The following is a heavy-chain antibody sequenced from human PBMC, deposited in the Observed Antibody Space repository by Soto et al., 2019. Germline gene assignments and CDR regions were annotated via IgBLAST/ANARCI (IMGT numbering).Heavy chain of an antibody. Sequence: SETLSLTCTFSVVSISSGDYYCSWIRQPPGKGLEWIGYIYYSGSTYYNPSLKSRVTISVDTSKNQFSLKLSSVTAADTAVYYCVADTRGMDVWGQGTTVTVSS. D-gene: IGHD6-13*01. J-gene: IGHJ6*02. CDR2: IYYSGST. CDR3: VADTRGMDV. V-gene: IGHV4-30-4*01. CDR1: VVSISSGDYY.